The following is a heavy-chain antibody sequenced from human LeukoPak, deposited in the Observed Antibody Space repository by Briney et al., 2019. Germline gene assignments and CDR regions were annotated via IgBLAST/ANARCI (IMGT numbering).Heavy chain of an antibody. J-gene: IGHJ4*02. CDR2: IYYSGST. CDR3: AREDSSGYSWEKYYFDY. Sequence: SETLSLTCTVSGGSISSYYWSWIRQPPGKGLEWIGCIYYSGSTNYNPSLKSRVTISVDTSKNQFSLKLSSVTAADTAVYYCAREDSSGYSWEKYYFDYWGQGTLVTVSS. CDR1: GGSISSYY. D-gene: IGHD3-22*01. V-gene: IGHV4-59*01.